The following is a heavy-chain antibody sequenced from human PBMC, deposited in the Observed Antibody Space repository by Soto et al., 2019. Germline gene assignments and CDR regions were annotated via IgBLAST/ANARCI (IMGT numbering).Heavy chain of an antibody. CDR1: GGTFSSYA. D-gene: IGHD5-12*01. J-gene: IGHJ6*02. CDR3: ARDWGGYENYYYYGMDV. CDR2: IIPIFGTA. V-gene: IGHV1-69*13. Sequence: SVKVSCKASGGTFSSYAISWVRQAPGQGLDWIGGIIPIFGTANYAQKFQGRVTITADESTSTAYMELSSLRFEDTAVYYCARDWGGYENYYYYGMDVWGQGTTVTVSS.